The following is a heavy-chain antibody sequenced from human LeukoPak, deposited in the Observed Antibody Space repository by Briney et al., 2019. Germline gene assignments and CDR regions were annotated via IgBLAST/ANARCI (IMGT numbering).Heavy chain of an antibody. CDR2: IYPNGGT. CDR3: ARTKRTSHYYFDY. V-gene: IGHV4-4*07. D-gene: IGHD2-2*01. Sequence: SETLSLTCSVSGGSITGYYWSWIRQPAGKGLEWIGRIYPNGGTNYNPSLKSRATMSVDTSKNQFSLRLTSVTAADTAMYYCARTKRTSHYYFDYWGQGTLATVSS. J-gene: IGHJ4*02. CDR1: GGSITGYY.